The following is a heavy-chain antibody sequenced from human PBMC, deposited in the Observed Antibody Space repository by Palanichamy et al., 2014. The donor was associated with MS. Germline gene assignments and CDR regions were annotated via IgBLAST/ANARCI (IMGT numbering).Heavy chain of an antibody. CDR3: ATAPDCSNGICSINHLDF. V-gene: IGHV1-18*04. CDR2: ISTNDGNT. CDR1: GYTFTSYG. Sequence: QGQLVQSGAEVKKPGASMKVSCKASGYTFTSYGINWVRQAPGRGLEWMGWISTNDGNTNYAQKLQDRVTMTTDRSTTTVYMEVRSLRSDDTAVYYCATAPDCSNGICSINHLDFWGQGTLVTVSS. J-gene: IGHJ4*02. D-gene: IGHD2-8*01.